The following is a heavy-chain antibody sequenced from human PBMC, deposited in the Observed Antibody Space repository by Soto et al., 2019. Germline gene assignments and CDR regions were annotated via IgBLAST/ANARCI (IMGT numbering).Heavy chain of an antibody. Sequence: EVQLVESGGGLVKPGGSLRLSCAASVFTFSTYSMNWIRQAPGKGLEWVSSISSSSSYIYYANSEKGRFTISRDYAKHALHPQMNSLRAEDTAVYYCARAQGSGYPGDGSFDIWAKGQWSPSLQ. J-gene: IGHJ3*02. CDR1: VFTFSTYS. D-gene: IGHD5-12*01. V-gene: IGHV3-21*01. CDR3: ARAQGSGYPGDGSFDI. CDR2: ISSSSSYI.